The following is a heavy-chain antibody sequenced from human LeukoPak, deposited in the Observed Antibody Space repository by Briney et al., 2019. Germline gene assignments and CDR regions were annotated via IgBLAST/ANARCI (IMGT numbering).Heavy chain of an antibody. V-gene: IGHV1-46*01. Sequence: ASVKVSCKASGYTFTSYYMHWVRQAPGQGLEWMGIINPSGGSTSYAQKFQGRVTMTRDTSTSTVYMELSSLRSEDTAVYYCARDSSYGDYLVASDYHYYMDVWGKGTTVTVSS. J-gene: IGHJ6*03. D-gene: IGHD4-17*01. CDR1: GYTFTSYY. CDR3: ARDSSYGDYLVASDYHYYMDV. CDR2: INPSGGST.